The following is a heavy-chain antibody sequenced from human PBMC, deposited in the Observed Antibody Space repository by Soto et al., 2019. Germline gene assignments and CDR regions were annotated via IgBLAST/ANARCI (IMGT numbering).Heavy chain of an antibody. J-gene: IGHJ4*02. CDR1: GGSISTVGHY. CDR2: IYHTGST. D-gene: IGHD7-27*01. V-gene: IGHV4-31*03. CDR3: ARDTGTLRSRDCDY. Sequence: SETLSLTCSVSGGSISTVGHYWTWIRQPPGKGLEWIGSIYHTGSTYYSKSLRSRLTMSVDTSKSQFSLRLSSVTAADTALYYCARDTGTLRSRDCDYWGQGSLVTVSS.